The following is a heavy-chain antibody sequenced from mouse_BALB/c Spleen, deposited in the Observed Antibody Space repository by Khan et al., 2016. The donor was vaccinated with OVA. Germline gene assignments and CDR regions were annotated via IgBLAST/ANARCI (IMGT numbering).Heavy chain of an antibody. J-gene: IGHJ2*01. CDR1: GFTFNNYG. Sequence: EVELVESGGGLVQPGGSRKLSCAASGFTFNNYGMHWVRQAPEKGLEWVAYISGDSNTIYYVDSVKGRFTISKDNTKNTLFLQMTSLMSEDTAMDYCATSYFYGYYIDYWGQGTTLTVS. V-gene: IGHV5-17*02. CDR2: ISGDSNTI. D-gene: IGHD1-1*01. CDR3: ATSYFYGYYIDY.